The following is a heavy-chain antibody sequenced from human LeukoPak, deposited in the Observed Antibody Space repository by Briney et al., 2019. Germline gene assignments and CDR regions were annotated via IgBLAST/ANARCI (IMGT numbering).Heavy chain of an antibody. Sequence: PSQTLSLTCTVSGGSISSGGYHWSWIRQHPGKGLEWIGYIYYSGSTYYNPSLKSRVTISVDTSKNQFSLKLSSVTAADTAVYYCARITWELGSFDYWGQGTLVTVSS. CDR2: IYYSGST. J-gene: IGHJ4*02. CDR1: GGSISSGGYH. D-gene: IGHD1-26*01. CDR3: ARITWELGSFDY. V-gene: IGHV4-31*03.